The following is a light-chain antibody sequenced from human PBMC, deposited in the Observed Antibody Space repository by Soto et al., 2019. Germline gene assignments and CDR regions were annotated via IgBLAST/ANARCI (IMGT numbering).Light chain of an antibody. J-gene: IGLJ1*01. V-gene: IGLV2-14*01. CDR3: SSDTSSSTL. CDR2: AVT. CDR1: SSDVGGYNY. Sequence: QSVLTQPASVSGSPGQSITISCTGTSSDVGGYNYVSWYQQHPGKAPKLMIYAVTDRPSGVSSRFYGSKSGNTASLTISGLQAEDEADYYCSSDTSSSTLFGTGTKLTVL.